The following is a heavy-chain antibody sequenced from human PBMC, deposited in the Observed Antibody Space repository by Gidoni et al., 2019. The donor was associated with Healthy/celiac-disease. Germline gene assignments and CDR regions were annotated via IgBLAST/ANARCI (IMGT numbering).Heavy chain of an antibody. V-gene: IGHV4-30-4*08. J-gene: IGHJ4*02. CDR3: ARGESGYSYGYYY. Sequence: QVHLQESGPGLVKPSQTLSLTCTVSGVSISSGDYYLSWIRQPPGKGLEWIGYIYYSGSTYYNPSLKSRVTISVDTSKNQFSLKLSSVTAADTAVYYCARGESGYSYGYYYWGQGTMVTVSS. D-gene: IGHD5-18*01. CDR1: GVSISSGDYY. CDR2: IYYSGST.